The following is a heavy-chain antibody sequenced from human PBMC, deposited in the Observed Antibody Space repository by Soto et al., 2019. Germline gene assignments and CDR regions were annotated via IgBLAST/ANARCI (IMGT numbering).Heavy chain of an antibody. CDR1: GGSFSGYY. Sequence: SETLSLTCAVYGGSFSGYYWSWIRQPPGKGLEWIGEINHSGSTNYNPSLKSRVTISVDTSKNQFSLKLSSVTAADTAVYYCARVGGPYYAQTYYYGMDVWGQGTTVTVSS. CDR3: ARVGGPYYAQTYYYGMDV. V-gene: IGHV4-34*01. J-gene: IGHJ6*02. D-gene: IGHD3-10*01. CDR2: INHSGST.